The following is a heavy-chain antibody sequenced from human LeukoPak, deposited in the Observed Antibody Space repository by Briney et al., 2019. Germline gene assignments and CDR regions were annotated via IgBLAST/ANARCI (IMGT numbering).Heavy chain of an antibody. D-gene: IGHD5-24*01. CDR3: ASRDGYNHGFDY. CDR2: IYHSGST. J-gene: IGHJ4*02. V-gene: IGHV4-59*06. Sequence: PSETLSLTCTVSGGSISTYYWNWIRQPPGKGLEWIGYIYHSGSTYYNPSLKSRVTISVDTSKNQFSLKLSSVTAADTAVYYCASRDGYNHGFDYWGQGTLVTVSS. CDR1: GGSISTYY.